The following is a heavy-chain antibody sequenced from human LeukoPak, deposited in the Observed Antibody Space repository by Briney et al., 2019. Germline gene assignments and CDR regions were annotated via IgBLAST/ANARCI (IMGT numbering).Heavy chain of an antibody. CDR1: GFTFSSYA. J-gene: IGHJ5*02. CDR3: AREVLGVTTVNWFDP. V-gene: IGHV3-21*01. D-gene: IGHD4-11*01. Sequence: GGSLRLSCAASGFTFSSYAMNWVRQAPGKGLEWVSSISSSSYIYYADSVKGRFTISRDNAKNSLYLQMNSLRAEDTAVYYCAREVLGVTTVNWFDPWGQGTLVTVSS. CDR2: ISSSSYI.